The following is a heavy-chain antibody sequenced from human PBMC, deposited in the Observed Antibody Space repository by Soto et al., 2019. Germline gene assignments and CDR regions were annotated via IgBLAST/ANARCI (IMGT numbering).Heavy chain of an antibody. Sequence: QVTLKESGPVLVKPTETLTLTCTVSGFSLSNSRMGVSWIRQPPGKALEWLAHIFSNDEKSYSTSLKSKPTISKDTSKSQVVLTMTNMDPVDTATYYCARINDILTGFDYWGQGTLVTASS. CDR2: IFSNDEK. CDR1: GFSLSNSRMG. V-gene: IGHV2-26*01. D-gene: IGHD3-9*01. J-gene: IGHJ4*02. CDR3: ARINDILTGFDY.